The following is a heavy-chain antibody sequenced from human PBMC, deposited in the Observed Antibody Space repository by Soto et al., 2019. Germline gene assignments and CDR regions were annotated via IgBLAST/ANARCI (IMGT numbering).Heavy chain of an antibody. CDR2: IVVGSGNT. CDR1: GFIFTSST. Sequence: SVKVSCKASGFIFTSSTMQWVRQARGQRLEWVGWIVVGSGNTNYAQKFQGRVTITRDMSTSTAYMELSSLRSEDTAVYYCAAGKYDFWSGYDYWGQGTQVTVSS. D-gene: IGHD3-3*01. CDR3: AAGKYDFWSGYDY. V-gene: IGHV1-58*02. J-gene: IGHJ4*02.